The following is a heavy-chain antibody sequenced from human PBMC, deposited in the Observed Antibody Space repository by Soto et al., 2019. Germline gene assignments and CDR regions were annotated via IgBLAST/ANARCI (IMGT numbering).Heavy chain of an antibody. J-gene: IGHJ3*02. CDR3: ARDKRTNYDFWSGTARSDAFDI. Sequence: SQTLSLTCAISGDSVSSNSAAWNWIRQSPSRGLEWLGRTYYRSKWYNDYAVSVKSRITINPDTSKNQFSLQLNSVTPEDTAVYYCARDKRTNYDFWSGTARSDAFDIWGQGTMVTVSS. CDR1: GDSVSSNSAA. D-gene: IGHD3-3*01. V-gene: IGHV6-1*01. CDR2: TYYRSKWYN.